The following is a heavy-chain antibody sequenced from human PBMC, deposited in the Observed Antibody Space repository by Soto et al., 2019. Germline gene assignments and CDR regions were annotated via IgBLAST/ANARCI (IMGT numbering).Heavy chain of an antibody. V-gene: IGHV3-30*04. CDR2: ISYDGRNR. Sequence: QVQLVESGGGVVQPGRSQRLSCAASGFAFSIYTMHWVRQAPGEGLEWVAVISYDGRNRYYADSVKGRFTISRDNSKNTLYLQMDSLRGEDTAVYYCARDPDIVTTILNYWGQGTLVTVSS. J-gene: IGHJ4*02. CDR3: ARDPDIVTTILNY. CDR1: GFAFSIYT. D-gene: IGHD5-12*01.